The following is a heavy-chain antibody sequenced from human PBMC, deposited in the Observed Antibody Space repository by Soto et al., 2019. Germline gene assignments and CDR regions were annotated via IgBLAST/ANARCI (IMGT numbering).Heavy chain of an antibody. CDR1: GFTLSSYE. CDR2: ISSGGSTT. J-gene: IGHJ4*02. CDR3: ARALHSSGYPFDY. Sequence: GGSLRLSCAASGFTLSSYEMNWVRQAPGKGLEWVSYISSGGSTTDYADSVRGRFTLSRDSAKNSLYLQMNSLRAEDTAVYYCARALHSSGYPFDYWGQGTLVTVSS. V-gene: IGHV3-48*03. D-gene: IGHD3-22*01.